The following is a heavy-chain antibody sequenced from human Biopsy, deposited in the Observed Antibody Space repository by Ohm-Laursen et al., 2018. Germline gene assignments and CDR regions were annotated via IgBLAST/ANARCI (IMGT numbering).Heavy chain of an antibody. CDR1: GYSFSTYD. CDR3: VAYPSSGFFENNDDFAMDV. V-gene: IGHV1-8*01. J-gene: IGHJ6*02. D-gene: IGHD6-19*01. Sequence: SVKVSCKSSGYSFSTYDVNWVRQARGQGLEWMGWMIPSSGKTGYAQRFQGRVTLTMNTSISTAYMELSGLRSEDTAVYYCVAYPSSGFFENNDDFAMDVWGQGTTVIVSS. CDR2: MIPSSGKT.